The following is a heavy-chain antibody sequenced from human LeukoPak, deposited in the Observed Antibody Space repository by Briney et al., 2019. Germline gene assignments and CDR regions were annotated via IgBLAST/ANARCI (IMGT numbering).Heavy chain of an antibody. D-gene: IGHD6-13*01. CDR2: IIPIFGTA. CDR1: GGTFSSYA. Sequence: SVKVSCKASGGTFSSYAISWVRQAPGQGLEWMGGIIPIFGTANYAQKFQGRVTITADESTSTAYMELSSLRSEDTAVYYCARSIDYSSSWYYFDYWGQGTLVTVSS. V-gene: IGHV1-69*13. CDR3: ARSIDYSSSWYYFDY. J-gene: IGHJ4*02.